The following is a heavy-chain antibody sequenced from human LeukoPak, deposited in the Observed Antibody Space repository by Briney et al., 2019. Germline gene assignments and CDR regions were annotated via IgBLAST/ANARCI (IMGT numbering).Heavy chain of an antibody. V-gene: IGHV3-30*04. CDR2: ISYDGSNK. Sequence: GSLRLSCAASGFTFSSYAMHWVRQAPGKGLEWVAVISYDGSNKYYADSVKGRFTISRDNSKNMLYLQMNSLRAEDTAVYYCARSDFWSGYPIDYWGQGTLVTVSS. D-gene: IGHD3-3*01. CDR3: ARSDFWSGYPIDY. CDR1: GFTFSSYA. J-gene: IGHJ4*02.